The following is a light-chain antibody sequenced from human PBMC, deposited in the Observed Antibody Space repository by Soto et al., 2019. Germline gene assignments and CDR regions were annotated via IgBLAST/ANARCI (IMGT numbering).Light chain of an antibody. J-gene: IGKJ1*01. CDR2: DVS. CDR1: QSISSW. Sequence: IKMTQSPSTLSASVGDRVTITCWASQSISSWLAWYQQKPGNAPKLLIYDVSSLESGVPSTFSGSGSGTEFTLTISSLQPDDFATYYCQQYNSYSPPWTFGQGTKVDI. CDR3: QQYNSYSPPWT. V-gene: IGKV1-5*01.